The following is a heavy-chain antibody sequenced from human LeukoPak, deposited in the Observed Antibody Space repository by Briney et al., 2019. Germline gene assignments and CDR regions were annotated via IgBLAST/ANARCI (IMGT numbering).Heavy chain of an antibody. Sequence: ASVKVSCKASGYTFTNYGISWVRQAPGQGLEWMGWINPNSGGTNYAHKFQGRVTMTRDTSSSTAYMELSRLRSDDTAVYYCARDVAAGIVPFGESSYYFDYWGQGTLVTVSS. CDR3: ARDVAAGIVPFGESSYYFDY. CDR1: GYTFTNYG. CDR2: INPNSGGT. V-gene: IGHV1-2*07. J-gene: IGHJ4*02. D-gene: IGHD3-10*01.